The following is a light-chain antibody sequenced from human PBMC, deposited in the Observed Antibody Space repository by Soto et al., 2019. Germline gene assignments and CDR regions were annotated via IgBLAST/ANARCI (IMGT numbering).Light chain of an antibody. CDR1: QSIGTW. CDR3: QQYNDYSLT. V-gene: IGKV1-5*01. Sequence: DIQMTQSPSTLSASVGDRVTITCRASQSIGTWVAWYQQKPGEAPKFLIYDVSTLDSGVPSRFSGSGSGTEFTLTISGLQPDDFATYYCQQYNDYSLTFGGGTKV. J-gene: IGKJ4*01. CDR2: DVS.